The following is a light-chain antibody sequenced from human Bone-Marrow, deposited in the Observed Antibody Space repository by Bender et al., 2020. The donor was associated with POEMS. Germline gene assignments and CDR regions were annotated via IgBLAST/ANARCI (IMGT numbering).Light chain of an antibody. CDR1: LGTYNL. CDR2: EAY. Sequence: QSALTQPASVSGSPGQSITISCSGLGTYNLVSWYQHHPGKAPKLLIYEAYKRPSWISNRFSGSKSGNTASLTISGLQAEDEADYYCNSYTVNYSLYVFGTGTKVTVL. CDR3: NSYTVNYSLYV. J-gene: IGLJ1*01. V-gene: IGLV2-14*02.